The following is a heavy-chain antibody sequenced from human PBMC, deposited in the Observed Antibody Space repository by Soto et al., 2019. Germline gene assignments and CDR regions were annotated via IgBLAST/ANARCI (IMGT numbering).Heavy chain of an antibody. CDR3: ARQDLYDSSGYLDY. CDR2: IYYSGST. CDR1: GGSISSYY. J-gene: IGHJ4*02. V-gene: IGHV4-59*08. Sequence: SETLSLTCTVSGGSISSYYWSCIRQPPGKGLEWIGYIYYSGSTNYNPSLKSRVTISVDTSKNQFSLKLSSVTAADTAVYYCARQDLYDSSGYLDYWGQGTLVTVSS. D-gene: IGHD3-22*01.